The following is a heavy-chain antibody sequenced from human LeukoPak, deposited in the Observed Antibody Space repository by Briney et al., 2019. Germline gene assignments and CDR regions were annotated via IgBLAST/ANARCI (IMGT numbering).Heavy chain of an antibody. Sequence: SETLSLTCTVSGYSISSSYYWGWIRQPPGKGLEWIGYIYYSGSTNYNPSLKSRVTISVDTSKNQFSLKLSSVTAADTAVYYCARGYYGSGSYYPFDYWGQGTLVTVSS. V-gene: IGHV4-61*01. CDR1: GYSISSSYY. CDR3: ARGYYGSGSYYPFDY. J-gene: IGHJ4*02. D-gene: IGHD3-10*01. CDR2: IYYSGST.